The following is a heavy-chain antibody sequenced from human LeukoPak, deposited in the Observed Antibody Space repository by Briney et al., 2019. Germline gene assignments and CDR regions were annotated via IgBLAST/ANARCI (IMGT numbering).Heavy chain of an antibody. CDR3: TRLGAYCGDDCYFDY. V-gene: IGHV3-73*01. Sequence: GGSLRLSCAASGFTFSDTAVHWVRQASGKGLEWVGRIRSRANSYATAYAASVKGRFTISRDDLKNTAYLQMNSLKTGDTAVYYCTRLGAYCGDDCYFDYWGQGTLVTVSS. J-gene: IGHJ4*02. CDR2: IRSRANSYAT. D-gene: IGHD2-21*02. CDR1: GFTFSDTA.